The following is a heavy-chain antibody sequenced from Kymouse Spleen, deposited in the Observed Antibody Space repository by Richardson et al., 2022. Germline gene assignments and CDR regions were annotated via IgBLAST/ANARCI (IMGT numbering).Heavy chain of an antibody. Sequence: QVQLVESGGGVVQPGRSLRLSCAASGFTFSSYGMHWVRQAPGKGLEWVAVIWYDGSNKYYADSVKGRFTISRDNSKNTLYLQMNSLRAEDTAVYYCARDRGITGTLDAFDIWGQGTMVTVSS. CDR2: IWYDGSNK. J-gene: IGHJ3*02. D-gene: IGHD1-20*01,IGHD1-7*01. CDR3: ARDRGITGTLDAFDI. CDR1: GFTFSSYG. V-gene: IGHV3-33*01.